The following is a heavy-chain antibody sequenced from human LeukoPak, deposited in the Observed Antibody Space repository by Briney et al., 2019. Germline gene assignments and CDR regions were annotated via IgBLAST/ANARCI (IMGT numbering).Heavy chain of an antibody. J-gene: IGHJ3*02. CDR3: AIVEMATPDAFDI. D-gene: IGHD5-24*01. Sequence: PGGSLRLSCAASGFTFSSYSMNWVRQAPGKGLVWVSRINSDGSSTSYADSVKGRFTISRDNAKNTLYLQMNSLRAEDTAVYYCAIVEMATPDAFDIWGQGTMVTVSS. V-gene: IGHV3-74*01. CDR2: INSDGSST. CDR1: GFTFSSYS.